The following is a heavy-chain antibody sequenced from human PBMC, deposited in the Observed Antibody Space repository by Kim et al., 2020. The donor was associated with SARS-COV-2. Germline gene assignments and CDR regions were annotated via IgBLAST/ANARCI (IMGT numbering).Heavy chain of an antibody. CDR1: GGSVTSSSYY. J-gene: IGHJ3*02. CDR2: IYYSGST. Sequence: SETLSLTCTVSGGSVTSSSYYWGWVRQPPGKGLECIGSIYYSGSTYYNPSLKSRLSISVDTSKNQFSLNLGSVTAADTALYFCARGLTTVSSDAFDIWG. V-gene: IGHV4-39*07. CDR3: ARGLTTVSSDAFDI. D-gene: IGHD4-17*01.